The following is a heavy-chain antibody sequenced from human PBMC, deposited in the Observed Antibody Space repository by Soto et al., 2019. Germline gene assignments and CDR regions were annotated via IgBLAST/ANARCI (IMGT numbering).Heavy chain of an antibody. D-gene: IGHD5-18*01. J-gene: IGHJ4*02. CDR2: ISSTSSHT. CDR1: GFTFSDYY. Sequence: QVQLVESGGGLVKPGGSLRLSCSASGFTFSDYYMTWIRQAPGKGLEWVSYISSTSSHTNYADCVEGRFTISRDNAKNSLYLQMNSLRAEDTAVYYCARAASELDYWGQGTLVTVSP. V-gene: IGHV3-11*06. CDR3: ARAASELDY.